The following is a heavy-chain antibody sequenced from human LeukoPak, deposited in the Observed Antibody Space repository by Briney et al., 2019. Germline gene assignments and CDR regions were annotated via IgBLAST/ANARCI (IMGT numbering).Heavy chain of an antibody. J-gene: IGHJ4*02. V-gene: IGHV3-23*01. CDR2: ISGSGGST. D-gene: IGHD3-22*01. CDR3: ARDQYYFDSSGYYFKY. Sequence: GGSLRLSCAASGFTFSSYGMSWVRQAPGKGLEWVSAISGSGGSTYYAYSVKGRFTISRDNAKNSLYLQINSLRAEDTAVYYCARDQYYFDSSGYYFKYWGQGTLVTVSS. CDR1: GFTFSSYG.